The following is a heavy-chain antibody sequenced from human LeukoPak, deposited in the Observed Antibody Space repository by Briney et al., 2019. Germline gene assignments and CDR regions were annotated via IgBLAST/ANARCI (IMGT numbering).Heavy chain of an antibody. CDR3: ASLRVPGDFDY. D-gene: IGHD3-16*01. CDR2: IYHSGNT. V-gene: IGHV4-39*07. J-gene: IGHJ4*02. Sequence: SETLSLTCTVSGGSISSSSYYWGWIRQPPGKGLEWIGNIYHSGNTYYNSSLKSRVTISVDTSKNQFSLRLTSVTAADTAVYYCASLRVPGDFDYWGQGTLVTVSS. CDR1: GGSISSSSYY.